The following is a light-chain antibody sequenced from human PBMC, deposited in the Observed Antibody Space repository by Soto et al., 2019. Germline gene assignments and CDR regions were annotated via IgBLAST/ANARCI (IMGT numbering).Light chain of an antibody. CDR1: SSNIGSNT. Sequence: QSVLTQPPSASGTPGQRVTISCSGSSSNIGSNTVNWYQQLPGTAPKLLIYNNNQRPSGVPDRFSCSKSGTSASLAISGLQSEDEADYYCSAWDDGLNGLVFGTGTKLTVL. J-gene: IGLJ1*01. CDR2: NNN. CDR3: SAWDDGLNGLV. V-gene: IGLV1-44*01.